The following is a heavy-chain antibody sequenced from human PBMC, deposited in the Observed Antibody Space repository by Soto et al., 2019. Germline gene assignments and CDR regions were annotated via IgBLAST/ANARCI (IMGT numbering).Heavy chain of an antibody. CDR2: INAASGAT. CDR3: VRDNNWAEY. D-gene: IGHD1-1*01. V-gene: IGHV1-3*01. CDR1: GYTFSTSA. Sequence: ASVKVSCKAPGYTFSTSAMHWVRQAPGQSLEWMGWINAASGATKYSQKFQGRVNISRDTSATTAFMDLNSMRSEDTAVYYCVRDNNWAEYWDKGTLVTVSS. J-gene: IGHJ4*02.